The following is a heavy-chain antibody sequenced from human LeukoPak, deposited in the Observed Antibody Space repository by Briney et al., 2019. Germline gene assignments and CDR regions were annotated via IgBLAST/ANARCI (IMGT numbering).Heavy chain of an antibody. V-gene: IGHV7-4-1*02. CDR2: INTNTGNP. CDR3: ARGDHFKYSSSWGVYWFDP. Sequence: GASVKVSCKASGYTFTSYAMNWVRQAPGQGLEWMGWINTNTGNPTYAQGFTGRFVFSLDTSVSTAYLQISSLKAEDTAVYYCARGDHFKYSSSWGVYWFDPWGQGTLVTVSS. CDR1: GYTFTSYA. D-gene: IGHD6-13*01. J-gene: IGHJ5*02.